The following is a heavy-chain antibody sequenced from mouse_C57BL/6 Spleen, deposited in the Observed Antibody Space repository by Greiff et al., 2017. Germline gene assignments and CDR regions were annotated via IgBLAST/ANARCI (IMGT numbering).Heavy chain of an antibody. CDR1: GYTFTDYE. CDR2: IDPETGGT. D-gene: IGHD1-1*01. J-gene: IGHJ2*01. Sequence: QVQLQQSGAELVRPGASVTLSCKASGYTFTDYEMHWVKQTPVHGLEWIGAIDPETGGTAYNQKFKGKAILTADKSSSTAYMELRSLTSEDSAVYYCTRYCGSSDFDYWGQGTTLTVSS. V-gene: IGHV1-15*01. CDR3: TRYCGSSDFDY.